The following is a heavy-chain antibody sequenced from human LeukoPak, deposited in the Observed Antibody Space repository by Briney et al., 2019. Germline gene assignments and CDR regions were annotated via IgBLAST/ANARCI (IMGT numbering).Heavy chain of an antibody. V-gene: IGHV1-24*01. CDR1: GYTLTELS. CDR3: ATGFSSSGPH. Sequence: GASVKVSCKVSGYTLTELSMHWVRQAPGKGLEWMGGFDPEDGETIYAQKFQGRVTMTEDTSTDTAYMELSSLRPEDTAAYYCATGFSSSGPHWGQGTLVTVSS. CDR2: FDPEDGET. J-gene: IGHJ4*02. D-gene: IGHD6-6*01.